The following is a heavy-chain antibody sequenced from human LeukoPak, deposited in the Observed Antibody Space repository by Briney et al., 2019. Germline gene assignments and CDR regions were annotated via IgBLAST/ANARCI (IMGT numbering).Heavy chain of an antibody. V-gene: IGHV3-66*01. CDR1: GFTVNSKY. Sequence: QPGGSLRLSCAASGFTVNSKYMSWVRQAPGKGLEWVSIIYSGGTTYYADSVKGRFTISRDNSKNTLYLQMNSLRAEDTAVYYCARDGSGTYSGRYDYWGQGTLVTVSS. CDR3: ARDGSGTYSGRYDY. D-gene: IGHD1-26*01. CDR2: IYSGGTT. J-gene: IGHJ4*02.